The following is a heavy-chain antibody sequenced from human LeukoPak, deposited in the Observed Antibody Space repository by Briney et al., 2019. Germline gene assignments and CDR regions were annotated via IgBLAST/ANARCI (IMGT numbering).Heavy chain of an antibody. CDR3: AKGGIAVAGTSYYYYMDV. CDR2: ITSGSSYR. J-gene: IGHJ6*03. Sequence: PGGSLRLSCAASGFTFSSYNMNWVRQAPGKGLEWVSSITSGSSYRFYADSVKGRFTISRDNSKNTLHLQINSLRAEDAAVYYCAKGGIAVAGTSYYYYMDVWGKGTTVTISS. D-gene: IGHD6-19*01. CDR1: GFTFSSYN. V-gene: IGHV3-21*04.